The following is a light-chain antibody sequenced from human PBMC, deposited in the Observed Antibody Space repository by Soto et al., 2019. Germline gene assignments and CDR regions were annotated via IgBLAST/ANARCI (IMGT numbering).Light chain of an antibody. CDR2: KVS. CDR1: QSLVHSDGIAY. CDR3: MQGTHWPIT. Sequence: DVMMTQSPLSLPVTLGQPASLSSRGKQSLVHSDGIAYFSWFQQRPGRSPRRLIYKVSNRDSGVPARFSGSGSGTDFALTISRVEAEDVGVYYCMQGTHWPITVGQGTRLEIK. J-gene: IGKJ5*01. V-gene: IGKV2-30*02.